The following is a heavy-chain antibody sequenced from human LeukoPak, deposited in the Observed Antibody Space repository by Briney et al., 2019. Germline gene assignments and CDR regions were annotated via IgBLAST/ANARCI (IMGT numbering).Heavy chain of an antibody. CDR1: GYTFTSYG. CDR2: ISAYNGNT. D-gene: IGHD2-15*01. J-gene: IGHJ6*02. Sequence: ASVKVSCKASGYTFTSYGIGWVRQAPGQGLEWMGWISAYNGNTNYAQKLQGRVTMTTDTSTSTAYMALRSLRSDDTAVYYCARTEVYCSGGSCSYYYYGMDVWGQGTTVTVSS. V-gene: IGHV1-18*01. CDR3: ARTEVYCSGGSCSYYYYGMDV.